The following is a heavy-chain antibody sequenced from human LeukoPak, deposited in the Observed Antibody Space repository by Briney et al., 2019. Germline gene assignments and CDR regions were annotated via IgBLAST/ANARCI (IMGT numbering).Heavy chain of an antibody. J-gene: IGHJ4*02. Sequence: PETLSLTCAVYGGSFSGYYWSWIRQPPGKGLEWIGEINHSGSTNYNPSLKSRVTISVDTSKNQFSLKLSSVTAADTAVYYCARIRITIFGVAKHYFDYWGQGTLVTVSS. D-gene: IGHD3-3*01. CDR2: INHSGST. CDR1: GGSFSGYY. CDR3: ARIRITIFGVAKHYFDY. V-gene: IGHV4-34*01.